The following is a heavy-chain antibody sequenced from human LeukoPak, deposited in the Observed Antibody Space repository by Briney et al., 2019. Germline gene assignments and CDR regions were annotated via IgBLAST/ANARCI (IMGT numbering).Heavy chain of an antibody. J-gene: IGHJ3*01. CDR2: MNDSGST. CDR3: ARKGFVESTGWRGAFDV. Sequence: NPSETLSLTCDVYRGSFSGYFWSWIRQTPGKGLEWLGEMNDSGSTNYNPSLKSRVTISVAVSKNQYSLRLTSVTAADTAVYYCARKGFVESTGWRGAFDVWAKGQWSPSLQ. V-gene: IGHV4-34*01. D-gene: IGHD2-8*02. CDR1: RGSFSGYF.